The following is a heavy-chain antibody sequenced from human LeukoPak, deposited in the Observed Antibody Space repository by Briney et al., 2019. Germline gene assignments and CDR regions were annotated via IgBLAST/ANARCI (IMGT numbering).Heavy chain of an antibody. V-gene: IGHV1-2*02. CDR3: ARDATYCTNGVCYYYYGMDV. CDR2: ISPNSGGT. Sequence: ASVKVSCKAYGYTFTGYYMHWVRQAPGQGLEWMGWISPNSGGTNYAQKFQGRVTMTRDTSISTAYMELSRLRSDDTAVYYCARDATYCTNGVCYYYYGMDVWGQGTTATVSS. J-gene: IGHJ6*02. CDR1: GYTFTGYY. D-gene: IGHD2-8*01.